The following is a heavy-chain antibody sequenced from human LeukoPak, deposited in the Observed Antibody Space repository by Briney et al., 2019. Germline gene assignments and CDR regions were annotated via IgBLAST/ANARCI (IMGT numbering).Heavy chain of an antibody. Sequence: ASVKVSCKASGYTFTGYYMHWVRQAPGQGLEWMGRVNPNSGGTNYAQKFQGRVTMTRDTSISTAYMELSRLISDDTAVYYCARAWRISGSYSGFAYWGQGTLVTVSS. CDR3: ARAWRISGSYSGFAY. CDR1: GYTFTGYY. D-gene: IGHD1-26*01. CDR2: VNPNSGGT. J-gene: IGHJ4*02. V-gene: IGHV1-2*06.